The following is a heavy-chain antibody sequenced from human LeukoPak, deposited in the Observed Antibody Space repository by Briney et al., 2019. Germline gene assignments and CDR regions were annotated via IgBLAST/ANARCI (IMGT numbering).Heavy chain of an antibody. D-gene: IGHD2-15*01. V-gene: IGHV4-38-2*01. J-gene: IGHJ4*02. CDR3: ARGGIVVAVYFDF. CDR1: GYAISDDYY. CDR2: IYHTGSS. Sequence: SETLSLTSDVSGYAISDDYYGGWIRQPPGKGLEWIGSIYHTGSSYYNPSLKSRVAISVDTSKNELFLKMRSVTAADTAVYYCARGGIVVAVYFDFWGRGTLVTVSS.